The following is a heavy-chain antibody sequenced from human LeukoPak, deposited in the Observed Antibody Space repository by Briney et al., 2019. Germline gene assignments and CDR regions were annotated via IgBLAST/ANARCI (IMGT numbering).Heavy chain of an antibody. Sequence: GGSLRLSWAASGFTFSSYVMHWVRQAPGERLEVVAVIWYDGSNKYYADSVKGGFTISRDNSKNTLYLQMNSLRAEDTAVYYCARVEDDYGGNSWIDYWGQGTLVTVSS. CDR3: ARVEDDYGGNSWIDY. J-gene: IGHJ4*02. V-gene: IGHV3-33*01. CDR1: GFTFSSYV. CDR2: IWYDGSNK. D-gene: IGHD4-23*01.